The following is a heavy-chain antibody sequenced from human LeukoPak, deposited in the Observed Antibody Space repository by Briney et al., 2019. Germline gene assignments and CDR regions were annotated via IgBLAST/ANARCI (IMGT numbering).Heavy chain of an antibody. Sequence: SQTLSLTCAISGDSVSSDRVTWNWIRQSPSRGLEWLGRTYYRSKWYNDYADFVSGRITVNADTSKSQFSLQLNYVPSEEPAVYYCARELHGGLLSRLDYWGQGTLVTVSS. CDR1: GDSVSSDRVT. J-gene: IGHJ4*02. CDR2: TYYRSKWYN. CDR3: ARELHGGLLSRLDY. V-gene: IGHV6-1*01. D-gene: IGHD2-15*01.